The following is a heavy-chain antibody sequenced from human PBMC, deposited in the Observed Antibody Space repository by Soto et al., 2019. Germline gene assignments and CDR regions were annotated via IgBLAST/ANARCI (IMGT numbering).Heavy chain of an antibody. CDR2: TYYRSKWYN. Sequence: SQTLSLTCAISGDSVSSNSAAWNWIRQSPSRGLEWLGRTYYRSKWYNDYAVSVKSRITINPDTSKNQFSPQLNSVTPEDTAVYYCAREGGSYYAGDYYYGMDVWGQGTTVTVSS. V-gene: IGHV6-1*01. CDR3: AREGGSYYAGDYYYGMDV. J-gene: IGHJ6*02. D-gene: IGHD1-26*01. CDR1: GDSVSSNSAA.